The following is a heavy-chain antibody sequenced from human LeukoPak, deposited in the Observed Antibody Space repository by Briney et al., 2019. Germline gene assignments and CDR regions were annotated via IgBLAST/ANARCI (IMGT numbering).Heavy chain of an antibody. CDR1: GGSISSYY. CDR3: AGQFSFRGSSWPSDV. V-gene: IGHV4-59*08. Sequence: SETLSLTCTVSGGSISSYYWRWLRQPPGKGLEWVGYISYSGSNKYNPSLKRRVTILVGTSKKQMSLTHITVTAADPAAYYCAGQFSFRGSSWPSDVWGQGTTVTVSS. J-gene: IGHJ6*02. CDR2: ISYSGSN. D-gene: IGHD6-13*01.